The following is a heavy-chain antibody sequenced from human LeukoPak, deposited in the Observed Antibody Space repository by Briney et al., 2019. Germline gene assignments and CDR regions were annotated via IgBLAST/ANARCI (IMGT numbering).Heavy chain of an antibody. CDR3: ARDLTVTSTCWFDL. CDR2: ITGSSTYI. J-gene: IGHJ5*02. CDR1: GFTVSSNY. D-gene: IGHD4-11*01. Sequence: GGSLRLSCAASGFTVSSNYMNWVRQAPGKGLEWVSSITGSSTYIYYADSVKGRFTISRDNAKNSLYLQMNNLGAEDTAVYYCARDLTVTSTCWFDLWGQGTLVTVSS. V-gene: IGHV3-21*01.